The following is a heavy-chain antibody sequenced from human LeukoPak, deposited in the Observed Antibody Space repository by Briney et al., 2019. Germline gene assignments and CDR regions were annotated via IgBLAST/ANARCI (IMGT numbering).Heavy chain of an antibody. Sequence: GGSLRLSCAASGFTFSSYWMSWVRQAPGKGLEWVANIKQDGSEKYYVDSVKGRFTISRDNAKNSLYLQMNSLRAEDAAVYYCAREEVGWGNTDMVIEGGYYFDYWGQGTLVTVSS. CDR1: GFTFSSYW. J-gene: IGHJ4*02. D-gene: IGHD5-18*01. CDR3: AREEVGWGNTDMVIEGGYYFDY. V-gene: IGHV3-7*01. CDR2: IKQDGSEK.